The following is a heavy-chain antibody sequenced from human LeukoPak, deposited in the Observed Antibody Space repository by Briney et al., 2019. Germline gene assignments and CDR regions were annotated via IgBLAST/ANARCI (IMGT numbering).Heavy chain of an antibody. CDR3: AIPSSYDGSRYYHAY. D-gene: IGHD3-22*01. V-gene: IGHV3-7*01. Sequence: GSLRLSCAASGISFASYWVTWVRQAPGKGLEWVANIGQDGTETVYVGSVKGRFTISRDNARKLLFLQMNSLRADDTAVYNCAIPSSYDGSRYYHAYWGQGTLVSVSS. CDR2: IGQDGTET. CDR1: GISFASYW. J-gene: IGHJ4*02.